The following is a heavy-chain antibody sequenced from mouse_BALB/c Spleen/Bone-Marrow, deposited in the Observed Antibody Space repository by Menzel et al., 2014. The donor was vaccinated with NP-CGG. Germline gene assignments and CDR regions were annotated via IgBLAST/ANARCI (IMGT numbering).Heavy chain of an antibody. Sequence: QVQLQQSGPGLVAPSQSLSITCTVSEFSLTSYGIHWVRQPPGKGLEWLGVIWAGGSTNFNSALMSRLSISKDNSKSQVFLKMNSLQTDDTAIYYCARGYYGCAWFAYWGQGTLVTVSA. D-gene: IGHD2-2*01. CDR3: ARGYYGCAWFAY. V-gene: IGHV2-9*02. J-gene: IGHJ3*01. CDR1: EFSLTSYG. CDR2: IWAGGST.